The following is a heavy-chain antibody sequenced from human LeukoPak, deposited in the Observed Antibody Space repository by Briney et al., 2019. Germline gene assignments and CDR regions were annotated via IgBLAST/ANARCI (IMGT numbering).Heavy chain of an antibody. CDR2: YHFNGNT. D-gene: IGHD1-26*01. Sequence: PSETLSLTCTVSGDSISGGNFYWGWVPQPPGQGLDWFGCYHFNGNTYYNPSLKSSVTISVDMPKHQFSLNLSSVTVADTAVYYRAGRVGATIWAGLHFWGQGILVTVSS. CDR3: AGRVGATIWAGLHF. J-gene: IGHJ4*02. CDR1: GDSISGGNFY. V-gene: IGHV4-39*01.